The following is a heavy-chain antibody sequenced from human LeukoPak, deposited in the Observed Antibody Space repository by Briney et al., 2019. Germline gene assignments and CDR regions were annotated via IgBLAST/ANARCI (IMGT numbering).Heavy chain of an antibody. Sequence: GASVKVSCKASGGTFSSYAISWVRQAPGQGLEWMGGIIPIFGTANYAQKFQGRVTITADKSTSIAYMELSSLRSEDTAVYYCAREPSPGSYDAFDIWGQGTMVTVSS. D-gene: IGHD3-10*01. CDR1: GGTFSSYA. CDR3: AREPSPGSYDAFDI. CDR2: IIPIFGTA. J-gene: IGHJ3*02. V-gene: IGHV1-69*06.